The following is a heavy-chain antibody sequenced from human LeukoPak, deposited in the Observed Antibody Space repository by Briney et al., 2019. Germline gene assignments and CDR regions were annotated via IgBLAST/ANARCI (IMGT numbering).Heavy chain of an antibody. V-gene: IGHV3-73*01. D-gene: IGHD3-10*01. J-gene: IGHJ3*02. Sequence: GGSLRLSCAASGFTFSGSAMHWVRQASGKGLEWVGRIRSKANSYATAYAASVEGRFTISRDDSKNTAYLQMNSLKTEDTAVYYCARDQEGYYYGSGSHDLDAFDIWGQGTMVTVSS. CDR2: IRSKANSYAT. CDR3: ARDQEGYYYGSGSHDLDAFDI. CDR1: GFTFSGSA.